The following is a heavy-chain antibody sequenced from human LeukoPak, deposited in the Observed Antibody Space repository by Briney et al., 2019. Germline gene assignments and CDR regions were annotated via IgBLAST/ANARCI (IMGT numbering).Heavy chain of an antibody. V-gene: IGHV1-2*02. CDR2: INPNSGGT. Sequence: ASVKVSCKASGYTFTGYYMHWVRQAPGQGLEWMGWINPNSGGTNYAQKFQGRVTMTRDTSISTAYMELRSLRSDDTAVYYCARQAAGNPVDYWGQGTLVTVSS. J-gene: IGHJ4*02. CDR3: ARQAAGNPVDY. CDR1: GYTFTGYY. D-gene: IGHD6-13*01.